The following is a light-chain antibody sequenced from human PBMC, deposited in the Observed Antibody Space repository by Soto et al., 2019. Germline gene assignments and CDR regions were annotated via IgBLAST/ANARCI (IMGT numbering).Light chain of an antibody. CDR3: QSYDSSLSGSV. V-gene: IGLV1-40*01. CDR2: GNS. CDR1: SSNIGAGYD. Sequence: QSVLTQPPSVSGAPGQRVTISCTGSSSNIGAGYDVHWYQQLPGTAPKLLIYGNSNRPSGVPDRFSGSKSGPSASLAITGLQAEDEADYYCQSYDSSLSGSVFGGGTKVTVL. J-gene: IGLJ2*01.